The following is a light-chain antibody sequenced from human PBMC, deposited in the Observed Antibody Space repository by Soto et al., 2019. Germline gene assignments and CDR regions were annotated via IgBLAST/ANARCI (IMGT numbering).Light chain of an antibody. CDR3: DSWDNSLSVVL. Sequence: QSVLTQPPSASGTPGQRVTISCSGSRSSIGSNTVNWYQHLPGSAPKLLIYDNYKRPSGIPDRFSGSTSGTSATLAIAGLQTGDEADYYCDSWDNSLSVVLFGGGTKLTVL. V-gene: IGLV1-44*01. CDR2: DNY. J-gene: IGLJ2*01. CDR1: RSSIGSNT.